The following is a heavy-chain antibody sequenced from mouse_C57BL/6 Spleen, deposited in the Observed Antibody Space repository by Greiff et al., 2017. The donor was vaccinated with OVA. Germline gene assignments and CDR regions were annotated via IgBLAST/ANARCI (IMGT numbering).Heavy chain of an antibody. J-gene: IGHJ4*01. CDR1: GFTFSSYA. V-gene: IGHV5-4*01. CDR3: ARGGITGSYYYAMDY. Sequence: EVQGVESGGGLVKPGGSLKLSCAASGFTFSSYAMSWVRQTPEKRLEWVATISDGGSYTYYPDNVKGRFTISRDNAKNNLYLQMSHLKSEDTAMYYCARGGITGSYYYAMDYWGQGTSVTVSS. D-gene: IGHD2-4*01. CDR2: ISDGGSYT.